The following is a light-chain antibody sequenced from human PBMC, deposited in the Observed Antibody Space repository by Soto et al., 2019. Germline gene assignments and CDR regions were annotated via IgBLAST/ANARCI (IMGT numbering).Light chain of an antibody. CDR1: QSITTR. CDR2: NAF. J-gene: IGKJ1*01. V-gene: IGKV1-5*03. CDR3: QQYNNWPWT. Sequence: DILMTQSPATLSASPGEGVTISCRASQSITTRLAWYQQKPGQAPRLLIHNAFSLESGFPARFSGSGSGTEFTLTISTLQSEDFAIYYCQQYNNWPWTFGQGTKVDI.